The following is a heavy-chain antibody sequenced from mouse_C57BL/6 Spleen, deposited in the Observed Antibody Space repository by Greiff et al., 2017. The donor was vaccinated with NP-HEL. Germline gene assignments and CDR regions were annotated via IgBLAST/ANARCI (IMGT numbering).Heavy chain of an antibody. CDR3: ARDRAGLYYFDY. CDR1: GFTFSSYA. D-gene: IGHD3-1*01. J-gene: IGHJ2*01. Sequence: EVHLVESGGGLVKPGGSLKLSCAASGFTFSSYAMSWVRQTPEKRLEWVATISDGGSYTYYPDNVKGRFTISRDNAKNNLYLQMSHLKSEDTAMYYCARDRAGLYYFDYWGQGTTLTVSS. CDR2: ISDGGSYT. V-gene: IGHV5-4*01.